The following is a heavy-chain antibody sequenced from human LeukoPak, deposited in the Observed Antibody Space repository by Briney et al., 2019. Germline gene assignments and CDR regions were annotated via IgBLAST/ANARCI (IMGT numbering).Heavy chain of an antibody. V-gene: IGHV4-34*01. CDR1: GGSFSGYY. CDR2: INHSGST. J-gene: IGHJ6*03. CDR3: ARSELGYYYYYMDV. Sequence: RSSETLSLTCAVYGGSFSGYYWSWIRQPPGKGLEWIGEINHSGSTNYNPSLKSQVTISVDTSKNQFSLKLSSVTATDTAVYYCARSELGYYYYYMDVWGKGTTVTVSS. D-gene: IGHD3-10*01.